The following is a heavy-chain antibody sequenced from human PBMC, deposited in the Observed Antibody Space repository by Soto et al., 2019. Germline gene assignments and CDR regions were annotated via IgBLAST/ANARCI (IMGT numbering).Heavy chain of an antibody. CDR1: GFAFQTYT. CDR3: AKVGVLRTNFRWFEP. V-gene: IGHV3-21*01. J-gene: IGHJ5*02. D-gene: IGHD2-8*01. Sequence: EGQLVESGGGLVKPGGSLRLSCAASGFAFQTYTMEWLRQPPGKGLEWVSSITISGNYIYYPDSVKGRFTISRDNVRNSLYLQMKSLRAEDTAVYYCAKVGVLRTNFRWFEPWGQGTRVSGSS. CDR2: ITISGNYI.